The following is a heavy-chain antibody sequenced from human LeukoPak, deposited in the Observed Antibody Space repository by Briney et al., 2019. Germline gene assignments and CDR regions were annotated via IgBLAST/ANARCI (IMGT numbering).Heavy chain of an antibody. CDR2: ISGSYGTT. Sequence: PGGSLRLSCAASGFTFSTYAMSWVRQAPGKGLEWVSTISGSYGTTYYADSVKGRFTISRDNSKNTLYLQMNSLRAEDTALYYCAKDLAATLDAFDISGQGTMVTVSS. CDR1: GFTFSTYA. V-gene: IGHV3-23*01. D-gene: IGHD2-15*01. CDR3: AKDLAATLDAFDI. J-gene: IGHJ3*02.